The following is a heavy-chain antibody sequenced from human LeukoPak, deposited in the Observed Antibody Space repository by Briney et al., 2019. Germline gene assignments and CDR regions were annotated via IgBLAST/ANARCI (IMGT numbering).Heavy chain of an antibody. Sequence: PGGSLRLSCAASGFTFSDYYMSWLRQAPGKGLEWVSYISSSSSYTNYADSVKGRFTISRDNAKNSLYLQMNSLRAEDTAVYYCARFGGYGSGSYSNWFDHWGQGTLVTVSS. CDR2: ISSSSSYT. CDR1: GFTFSDYY. CDR3: ARFGGYGSGSYSNWFDH. J-gene: IGHJ5*02. V-gene: IGHV3-11*06. D-gene: IGHD3-10*01.